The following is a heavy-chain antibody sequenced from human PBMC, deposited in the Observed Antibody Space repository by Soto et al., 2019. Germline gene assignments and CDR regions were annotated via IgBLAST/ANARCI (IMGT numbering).Heavy chain of an antibody. CDR2: IYYSGST. Sequence: QLQLQESGPGLVKPSETLSLTCTVSGGSISSSSYYWGWIRQPPGKGLEWIGSIYYSGSTYYIPSLKSRVTISVETSKNQFALKLSSVTAADTAVYYCARAGWFDARAFDIWGQGTMVTVSS. J-gene: IGHJ3*02. V-gene: IGHV4-39*01. D-gene: IGHD3-10*01. CDR1: GGSISSSSYY. CDR3: ARAGWFDARAFDI.